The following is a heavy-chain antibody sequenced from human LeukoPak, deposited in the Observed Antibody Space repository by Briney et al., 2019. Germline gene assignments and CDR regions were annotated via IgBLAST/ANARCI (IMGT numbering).Heavy chain of an antibody. D-gene: IGHD3-16*02. CDR1: KFTFSSYG. J-gene: IGHJ4*02. CDR3: ARGPLGRGVIPYYFDY. Sequence: GGSLRLSCAASKFTFSSYGMHWVRQAPGKGLEWVAFIRYDGSNKYYADSVKGRFTVSRDNSKNTLSLQMNSLRAEDTAVYYCARGPLGRGVIPYYFDYWGQGTLVTVSS. CDR2: IRYDGSNK. V-gene: IGHV3-30*02.